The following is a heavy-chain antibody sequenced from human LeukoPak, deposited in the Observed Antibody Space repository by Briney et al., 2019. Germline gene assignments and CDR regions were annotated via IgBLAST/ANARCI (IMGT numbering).Heavy chain of an antibody. CDR2: INPNSGGT. D-gene: IGHD2-2*02. Sequence: ASVKVSCKASGYTFNVYYIHWVRQAPGQGLEWLGWINPNSGGTNYAQEFQGRVTLTRDTSISTAYMELSSLRSDDTAAYYCARALKGYCSSPSCHTDPWGQGTLVTVSS. CDR1: GYTFNVYY. J-gene: IGHJ5*02. V-gene: IGHV1-2*02. CDR3: ARALKGYCSSPSCHTDP.